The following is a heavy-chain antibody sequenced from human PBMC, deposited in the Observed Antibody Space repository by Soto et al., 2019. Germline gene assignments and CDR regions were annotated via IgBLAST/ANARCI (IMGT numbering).Heavy chain of an antibody. CDR3: AREVGFGELNNLDAFDI. J-gene: IGHJ3*02. V-gene: IGHV6-1*01. CDR2: TYYRSKWYN. Sequence: PSQTLSLTCAISGESVSSNSAAWNWIRQSPSRGLEWLGRTYYRSKWYNDYAVSVKSRITINPDTSKNQFSLQLNSVTPEDTAVYYCAREVGFGELNNLDAFDIWGQGTMVTVSS. CDR1: GESVSSNSAA. D-gene: IGHD3-10*01.